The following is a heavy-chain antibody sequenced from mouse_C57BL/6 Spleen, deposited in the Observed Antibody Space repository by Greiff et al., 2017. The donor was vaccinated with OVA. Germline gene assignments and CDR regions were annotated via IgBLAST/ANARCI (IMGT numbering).Heavy chain of an antibody. CDR1: GYTFTSYC. V-gene: IGHV1-64*01. D-gene: IGHD3-2*02. Sequence: VQLQQPGAELVKPGASVKLSCKASGYTFTSYCMHWVKQRPGQGLEWIGMIHPNSGSTNYNEKFKSKATLTVDKSSSTAYMQLSSLTSEDSAVYYCATAQSYAMDYWGQGTSVTVSS. J-gene: IGHJ4*01. CDR3: ATAQSYAMDY. CDR2: IHPNSGST.